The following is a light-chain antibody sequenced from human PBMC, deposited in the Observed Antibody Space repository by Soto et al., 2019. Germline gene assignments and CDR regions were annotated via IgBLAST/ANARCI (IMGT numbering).Light chain of an antibody. Sequence: ETVMTQSPGTLSVSPGGRVTLSCRASQSISNNLAWYQQRSGQAPRLLIYGASTRAPGVPARFSGSGSGTELPPHISRLAVEKFAVYHRPQYNKLPPVTFGQGTRLEIK. J-gene: IGKJ5*01. CDR2: GAS. CDR3: PQYNKLPPVT. CDR1: QSISNN. V-gene: IGKV3-15*01.